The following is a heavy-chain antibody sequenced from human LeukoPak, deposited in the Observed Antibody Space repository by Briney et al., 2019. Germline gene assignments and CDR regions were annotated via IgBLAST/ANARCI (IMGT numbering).Heavy chain of an antibody. CDR3: AKATLRFLTRGMDV. Sequence: GGSLRLSCAASGFTFSSYGMHWVCQAPGKGLEWVAVISYDGSNKYYADSVKGRFTISRDNSKNTLYLQMNSLRAEDTAVYYCAKATLRFLTRGMDVWGQGTTVTVSS. V-gene: IGHV3-30*18. CDR1: GFTFSSYG. CDR2: ISYDGSNK. J-gene: IGHJ6*02. D-gene: IGHD3-3*01.